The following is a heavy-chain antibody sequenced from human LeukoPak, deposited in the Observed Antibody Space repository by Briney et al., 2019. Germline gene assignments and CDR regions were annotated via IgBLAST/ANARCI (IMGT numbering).Heavy chain of an antibody. CDR3: ARRTAAAGTYYYYYYMDV. Sequence: SETLSLTCTVSGGSISSYYWSWIRQPPGKGLEWIGYIYTSGSTNYNPSLKSRVTISVDTSKNQFSLKLSSVTAADTAVYYCARRTAAAGTYYYYYYMDVWGKVTTVTVSS. CDR2: IYTSGST. CDR1: GGSISSYY. V-gene: IGHV4-4*09. J-gene: IGHJ6*03. D-gene: IGHD6-13*01.